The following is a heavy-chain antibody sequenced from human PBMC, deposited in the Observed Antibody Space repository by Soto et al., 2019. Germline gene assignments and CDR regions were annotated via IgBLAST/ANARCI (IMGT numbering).Heavy chain of an antibody. V-gene: IGHV1-8*01. CDR3: ARGSSTVTTNTEDYYYYYMDV. D-gene: IGHD4-4*01. Sequence: ASVKVSCKASGYTFTSYDINWVRQATGQGLEWMGWMNPNSGNTGYAQKFQGRVTMTRNTSISTAYMELSSLRSEDTAVYYCARGSSTVTTNTEDYYYYYMDVWGKGTTVTVSS. J-gene: IGHJ6*03. CDR2: MNPNSGNT. CDR1: GYTFTSYD.